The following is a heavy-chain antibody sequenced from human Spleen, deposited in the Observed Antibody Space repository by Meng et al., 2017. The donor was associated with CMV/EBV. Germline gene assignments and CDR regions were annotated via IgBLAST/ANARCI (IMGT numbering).Heavy chain of an antibody. J-gene: IGHJ4*02. CDR3: ARDFNWGGDF. D-gene: IGHD3-16*01. CDR1: KFTFTTYD. CDR2: ITDSGDRT. V-gene: IGHV3-23*01. Sequence: SGGGLGQPGGSRRLSCAASKFTFTTYDRNWFRQAPGKGLEWVSSITDSGDRTDYAASVKGRFTISRDNFENTLYLQMNNLRIEDTAVYYCARDFNWGGDFWGQGTLVTVSS.